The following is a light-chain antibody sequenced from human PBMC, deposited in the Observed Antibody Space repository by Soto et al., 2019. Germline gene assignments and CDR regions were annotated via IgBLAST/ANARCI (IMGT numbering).Light chain of an antibody. V-gene: IGKV1-39*01. CDR3: QQSYSTHIT. CDR2: AAY. Sequence: DIQMTQSPSSLSASVGDRVTITCRASQSISSYLNWYQQKPGKAPKVLVYAAYSLQSGVPSRFNGSAYGTDFTLTISSLQPEDFATYYCQQSYSTHITFGQGTRLEIK. CDR1: QSISSY. J-gene: IGKJ5*01.